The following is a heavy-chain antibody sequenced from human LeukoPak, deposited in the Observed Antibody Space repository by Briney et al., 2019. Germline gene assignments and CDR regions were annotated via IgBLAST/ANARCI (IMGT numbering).Heavy chain of an antibody. CDR3: ARGYCSSTSCYPSGYYGMDV. V-gene: IGHV4-61*08. CDR2: IYYSGST. D-gene: IGHD2-2*01. CDR1: GGSISSGDYY. J-gene: IGHJ6*02. Sequence: TSQTLSLTCTVSGGSISSGDYYWSWIRQPPGKGLEWIGYIYYSGSTNYNPSLKSRVTISVDTSKNQFSLKLSSVTAADTAVYYCARGYCSSTSCYPSGYYGMDVWGQGTTVTVSS.